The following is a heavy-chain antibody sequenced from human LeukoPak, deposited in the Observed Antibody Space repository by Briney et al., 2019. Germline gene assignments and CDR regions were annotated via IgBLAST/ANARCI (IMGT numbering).Heavy chain of an antibody. CDR3: VKWTGYGMN. CDR1: GFTFSSQS. J-gene: IGHJ4*02. D-gene: IGHD3/OR15-3a*01. CDR2: ISGSGDNT. V-gene: IGHV3-23*01. Sequence: GGSLRLSCAASGFTFSSQSMTWVRQAPGKGLEWVSGISGSGDNTYYGDSVKGRFTISRDNSKSTMYLQMNGLRVEDTAVYYCVKWTGYGMNWGQGTLVTVSS.